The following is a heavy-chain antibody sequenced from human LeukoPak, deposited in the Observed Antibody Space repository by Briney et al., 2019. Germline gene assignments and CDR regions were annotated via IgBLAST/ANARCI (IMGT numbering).Heavy chain of an antibody. CDR2: ISYDGSNK. CDR1: GFTFSSYG. J-gene: IGHJ4*02. CDR3: AGVEMATIILDY. D-gene: IGHD5-24*01. V-gene: IGHV3-30*03. Sequence: GGSLRLSCAASGFTFSSYGMHWVRQAPGKGLEWVAVISYDGSNKYYADSVKGRFTISRDNSKNTLYLQMNSLRAEDTAVYYCAGVEMATIILDYWGQGTLVTVSS.